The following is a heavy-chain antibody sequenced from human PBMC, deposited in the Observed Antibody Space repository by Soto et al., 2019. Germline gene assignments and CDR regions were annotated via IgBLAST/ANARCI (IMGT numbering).Heavy chain of an antibody. CDR3: ARGSWDDVSGHYYMDV. D-gene: IGHD1-1*01. CDR1: GDGVSSNSAG. V-gene: IGHV6-1*01. J-gene: IGHJ6*03. Sequence: SQTLSLTFDISGDGVSSNSAGWNWIRQTPSRGLEWLGRTYYKSKWYYTYAASVKSRITVSPDTSKNQFSLQLTSVTPEDTAVYYCARGSWDDVSGHYYMDVWDKGTTVTVSS. CDR2: TYYKSKWYY.